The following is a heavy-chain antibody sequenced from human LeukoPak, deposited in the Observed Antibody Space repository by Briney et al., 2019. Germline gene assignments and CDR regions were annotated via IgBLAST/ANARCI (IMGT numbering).Heavy chain of an antibody. D-gene: IGHD6-13*01. V-gene: IGHV3-7*01. CDR3: AGDPGIAAAGTVGYFDS. Sequence: GGSLRLSCAASGFTFSSYWMSWVRQAPGKGLEWVANIKQDGSRIHYVDSVKGRFTISRDNAKNSLYLQMNSLRAEDTAVYYCAGDPGIAAAGTVGYFDSWGQGTLVTVSS. CDR1: GFTFSSYW. CDR2: IKQDGSRI. J-gene: IGHJ4*02.